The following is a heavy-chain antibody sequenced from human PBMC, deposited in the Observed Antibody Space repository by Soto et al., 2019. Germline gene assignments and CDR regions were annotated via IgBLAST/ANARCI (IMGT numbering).Heavy chain of an antibody. D-gene: IGHD2-15*01. CDR3: ARGYCSGGSCYLGIPFFDY. J-gene: IGHJ4*02. V-gene: IGHV1-69*13. Sequence: ASVKVSCKASGGTFSSYAISWVRQAPGQGLEWMGGIIPIFGTANYAQKFQGRVTITADESTSTAYMELSSLRSEDTAVYYCARGYCSGGSCYLGIPFFDYWGQGTLVTVSS. CDR1: GGTFSSYA. CDR2: IIPIFGTA.